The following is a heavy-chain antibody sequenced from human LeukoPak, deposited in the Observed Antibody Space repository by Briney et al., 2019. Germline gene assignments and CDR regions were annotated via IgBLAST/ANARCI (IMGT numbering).Heavy chain of an antibody. CDR3: AKSNGYGLIDI. V-gene: IGHV3-21*01. CDR2: VSSSSSYI. J-gene: IGHJ3*02. D-gene: IGHD3-22*01. CDR1: GFTFSSYS. Sequence: GGSLRLSCAASGFTFSSYSMNWVRQAPGKGLEWVSSVSSSSSYIYYADLVKGRFTISRDNAKNSLYLQMNSLRAEDTAVYYCAKSNGYGLIDIWGQGTMVTVSS.